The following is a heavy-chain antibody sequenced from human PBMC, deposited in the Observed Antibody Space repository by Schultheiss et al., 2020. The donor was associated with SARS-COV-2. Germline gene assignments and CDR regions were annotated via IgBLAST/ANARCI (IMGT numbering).Heavy chain of an antibody. Sequence: SQTLSLTCAVYGGSFSGYYWSWIRQPPGKGLEWIGYIYYSGSTNYNPSLKSRVTISVDTSKNQFSLKLSSVTAADTAVYYCARHRVGATAYWGQGTLVTVSS. D-gene: IGHD1-26*01. CDR1: GGSFSGYY. V-gene: IGHV4-59*08. J-gene: IGHJ4*02. CDR2: IYYSGST. CDR3: ARHRVGATAY.